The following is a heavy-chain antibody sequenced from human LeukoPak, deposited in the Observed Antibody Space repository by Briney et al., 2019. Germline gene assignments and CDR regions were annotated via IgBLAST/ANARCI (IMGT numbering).Heavy chain of an antibody. D-gene: IGHD1-26*01. Sequence: GSLRLSCAASGFTFTSYSMHWVRQAPGKGLEWVAFISYDGSNEYYADSVKGRFTISRDNSKNTLYLHTNSLRAEDTAVYYCARDRSTWELLDAFDIWGRGTMVTVSS. CDR2: ISYDGSNE. V-gene: IGHV3-30-3*01. J-gene: IGHJ3*02. CDR3: ARDRSTWELLDAFDI. CDR1: GFTFTSYS.